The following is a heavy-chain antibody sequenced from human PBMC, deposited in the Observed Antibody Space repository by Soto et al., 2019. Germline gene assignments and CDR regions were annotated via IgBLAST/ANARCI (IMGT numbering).Heavy chain of an antibody. CDR3: ARGHGDSSSWDPSLDY. CDR2: IWYDGSNK. V-gene: IGHV3-33*01. Sequence: QVQLVESGGGVVQPGRSLRLSCAASGFTFNSYGMHWVRQAPGKGLEWVAVIWYDGSNKYYADSVKGRFTISRDNSKNTLYLQMNSLRAEDTAVYYCARGHGDSSSWDPSLDYWGQGTLVTVSS. D-gene: IGHD6-13*01. CDR1: GFTFNSYG. J-gene: IGHJ4*02.